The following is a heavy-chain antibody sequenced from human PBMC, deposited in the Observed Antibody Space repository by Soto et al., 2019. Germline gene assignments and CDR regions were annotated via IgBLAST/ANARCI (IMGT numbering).Heavy chain of an antibody. CDR2: ISGSGGST. D-gene: IGHD3-10*01. V-gene: IGHV3-23*01. CDR1: GFTFSSYA. J-gene: IGHJ6*01. Sequence: PGGSLRLSCAASGFTFSSYAMSWVRQAPGKGLEWVSAISGSGGSTYYADSVKGRFTISRDNSKNTLYLQMNCLRAEDTAVFYCARDPAGSKRGRTQYEDSQSPYRMDGWSPGTTVIGSS. CDR3: ARDPAGSKRGRTQYEDSQSPYRMDG.